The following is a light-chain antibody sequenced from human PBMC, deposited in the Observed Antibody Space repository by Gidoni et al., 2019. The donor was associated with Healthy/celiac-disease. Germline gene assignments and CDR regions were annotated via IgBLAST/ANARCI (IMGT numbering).Light chain of an antibody. Sequence: QSVLTQPPSASGTPGQRVTISCSGSSSNIGSNTVNWYQQLPGTAPKLLIYSNNQRPSGVPGRFSGSKSGTSASLAISGLQSEDEADYYCAAWDDSLNGHVVFGGGTKLTVL. CDR1: SSNIGSNT. CDR3: AAWDDSLNGHVV. V-gene: IGLV1-44*01. J-gene: IGLJ2*01. CDR2: SNN.